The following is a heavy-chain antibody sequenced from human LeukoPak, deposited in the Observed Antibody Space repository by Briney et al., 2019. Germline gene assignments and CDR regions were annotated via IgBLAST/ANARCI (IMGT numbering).Heavy chain of an antibody. D-gene: IGHD6-19*01. CDR3: AKDIEEWLVKGGGCFDY. Sequence: GGSLRLSCAASGFTFSSYGMHWVRQAPGKGLEWVAVIWYDGINKYDADSVKGRFTISRDNSKNTLYLQMNSLRAEDTAVYYCAKDIEEWLVKGGGCFDYWGQGTLVTVSP. CDR1: GFTFSSYG. CDR2: IWYDGINK. J-gene: IGHJ4*02. V-gene: IGHV3-30*02.